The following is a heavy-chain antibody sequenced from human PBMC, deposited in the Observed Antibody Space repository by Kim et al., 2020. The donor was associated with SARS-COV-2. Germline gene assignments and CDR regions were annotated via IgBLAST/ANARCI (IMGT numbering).Heavy chain of an antibody. V-gene: IGHV1-18*04. CDR2: ISAYNGNT. CDR3: ARGGLMVRGVMNGSPIDY. Sequence: ASVKVSCKASGYTFTSYGISWVRQAPGQGLEWMGWISAYNGNTNYAQKLQGRVTMTTDTSTSTAYMELRSLRSDDTAVYYCARGGLMVRGVMNGSPIDYWGQGTLVTVSS. D-gene: IGHD3-10*01. CDR1: GYTFTSYG. J-gene: IGHJ4*02.